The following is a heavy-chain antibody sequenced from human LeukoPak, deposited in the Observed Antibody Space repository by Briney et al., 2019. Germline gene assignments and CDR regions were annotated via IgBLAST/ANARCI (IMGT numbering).Heavy chain of an antibody. CDR1: GFTFSNYA. CDR3: AKPWTYYDTSGYYAFDV. D-gene: IGHD3-22*01. V-gene: IGHV3-23*01. Sequence: TGGSLRLSCAASGFTFSNYAMSWVRQAPGKGLEWVSSSATGTDYADSVKGRFTISRDNPKTTLYLQMNSLRAEDTAVYYCAKPWTYYDTSGYYAFDVWGQGTMVTVSS. J-gene: IGHJ3*01. CDR2: SATGT.